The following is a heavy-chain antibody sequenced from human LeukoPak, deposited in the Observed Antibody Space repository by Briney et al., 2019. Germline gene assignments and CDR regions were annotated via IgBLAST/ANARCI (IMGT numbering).Heavy chain of an antibody. CDR2: IDPSDSYT. J-gene: IGHJ4*02. D-gene: IGHD6-6*01. CDR1: GYSFTSYW. V-gene: IGHV5-10-1*01. CDR3: ARVLSSSTSY. Sequence: GESLKISCKGSGYSFTSYWISWVRQMPGTGLEWMGRIDPSDSYTNYSPSFQGHVTISADKSISTAYLQWSSLKASDTAMYYCARVLSSSTSYWGQGTLVTVSS.